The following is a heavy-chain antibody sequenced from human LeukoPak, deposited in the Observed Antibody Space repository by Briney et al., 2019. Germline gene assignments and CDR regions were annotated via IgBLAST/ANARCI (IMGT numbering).Heavy chain of an antibody. V-gene: IGHV3-23*01. J-gene: IGHJ4*02. CDR2: ISGGGIAT. CDR1: GLTFSNHA. D-gene: IGHD1-26*01. Sequence: GGSLRLSCEVSGLTFSNHAISWVRQAPGKRMEWDSAISGGGIATYYADSVKGRVTISRDNSKNTLYLQLNSLRVEDTATYYYATYRGKTVAATPFDYWGQGTLVTVSS. CDR3: ATYRGKTVAATPFDY.